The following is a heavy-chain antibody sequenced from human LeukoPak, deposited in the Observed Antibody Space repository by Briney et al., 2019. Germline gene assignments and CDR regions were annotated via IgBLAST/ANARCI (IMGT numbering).Heavy chain of an antibody. CDR1: GGSISSSSCY. D-gene: IGHD3-22*01. Sequence: SETLSLTCTVSGGSISSSSCYWGWIRQPPGKGLEWIGSIYYSGSTYYNPSLKSRVTISVDTSKNQFSLKLSSVTAADTAVYYCARRIISSAPTWYFDYWGQGTLVTVSS. CDR3: ARRIISSAPTWYFDY. CDR2: IYYSGST. J-gene: IGHJ4*02. V-gene: IGHV4-39*01.